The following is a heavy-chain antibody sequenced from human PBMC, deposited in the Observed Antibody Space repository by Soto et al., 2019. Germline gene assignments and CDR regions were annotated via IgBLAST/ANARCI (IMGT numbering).Heavy chain of an antibody. D-gene: IGHD4-4*01. J-gene: IGHJ5*02. CDR2: VHISEKA. V-gene: IGHV4-39*02. CDR3: AREGGDDYSNDYWFDP. Sequence: SETLSLTCSVSGDSISRSSHYWGWIRQPPGKGLEWIGSVHISEKAYYNPSLKSRVSVLMDTSKNEFSLRLSSVTAADTAVYYCAREGGDDYSNDYWFDPWGQGTLVTVS. CDR1: GDSISRSSHY.